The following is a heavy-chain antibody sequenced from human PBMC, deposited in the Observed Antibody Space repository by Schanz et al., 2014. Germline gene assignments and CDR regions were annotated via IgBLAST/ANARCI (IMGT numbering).Heavy chain of an antibody. V-gene: IGHV1-8*01. Sequence: QVQLVQSGAEVKKPGSSVKVSCKASGGTFSSFGINWVRQAPGQGLEWLGWMNPNSGNPGFAQKFRGRVTMTRNTSMSTAYIELHILTSEDTAVYYCASSGAGYSSSWDFDYWGQGTLVTVSS. J-gene: IGHJ4*02. CDR2: MNPNSGNP. D-gene: IGHD6-13*01. CDR1: GGTFSSFG. CDR3: ASSGAGYSSSWDFDY.